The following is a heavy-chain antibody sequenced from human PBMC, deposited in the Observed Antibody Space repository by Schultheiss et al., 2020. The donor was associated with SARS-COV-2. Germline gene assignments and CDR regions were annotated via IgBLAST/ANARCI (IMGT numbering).Heavy chain of an antibody. D-gene: IGHD2-21*01. J-gene: IGHJ6*02. CDR2: INNSGAST. V-gene: IGHV3-23*01. Sequence: GESLKISCAPSGFTFAGYALRWVRQAPGKGLEWVSGINNSGASTYYADSVKGRFTISRDNSKNTLYLQMNSLRVEDMAIYYCAKEVNHYYYFAMDVWGQGTTVTVSS. CDR1: GFTFAGYA. CDR3: AKEVNHYYYFAMDV.